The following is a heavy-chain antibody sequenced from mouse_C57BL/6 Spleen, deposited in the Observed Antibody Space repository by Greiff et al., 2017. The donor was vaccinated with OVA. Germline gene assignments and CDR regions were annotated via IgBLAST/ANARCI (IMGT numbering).Heavy chain of an antibody. D-gene: IGHD2-4*01. CDR3: ARYYYDYDVPYYAMDY. CDR2: INPSNGGT. J-gene: IGHJ4*01. CDR1: GYTFTSYW. Sequence: VQLQQPGTELVKPGASVKLSCKASGYTFTSYWMHWVKQRPGQGLEWIGNINPSNGGTNYNEKFKSKATLTVDKSSSTAYMQLSSLTSEDSAVYYCARYYYDYDVPYYAMDYWGQGTSVTVSS. V-gene: IGHV1-53*01.